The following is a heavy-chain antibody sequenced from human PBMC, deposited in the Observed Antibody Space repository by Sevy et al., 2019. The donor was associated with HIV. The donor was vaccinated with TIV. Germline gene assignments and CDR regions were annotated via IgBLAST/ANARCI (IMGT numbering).Heavy chain of an antibody. CDR2: MNIGRTII. Sequence: RRSCAASVLTFSKYNMNWVRQAPGKGRGWISYMNIGRTIIYYADSVKGRFTISRDNAKNSLDLQMNSLRTEDTALYXCERVKRYSXGFSALWGKGPLVTV. J-gene: IGHJ4*02. V-gene: IGHV3-48*01. D-gene: IGHD6-13*01. CDR3: ERVKRYSXGFSAL. CDR1: VLTFSKYN.